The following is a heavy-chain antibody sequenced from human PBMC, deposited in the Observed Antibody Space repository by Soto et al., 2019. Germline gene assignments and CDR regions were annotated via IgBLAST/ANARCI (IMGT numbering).Heavy chain of an antibody. CDR3: ARDGGYYYDSSGYYH. D-gene: IGHD3-22*01. CDR2: INTYNGNT. CDR1: GYTFTSYG. V-gene: IGHV1-18*04. J-gene: IGHJ5*02. Sequence: GASVKVSCKASGYTFTSYGISWVRQAPGQGLEWMGWINTYNGNTNYAQKFQGRVTMTTDTPTSTAYMELRSLRSDDTAVYYCARDGGYYYDSSGYYHWGQGTLVTVSS.